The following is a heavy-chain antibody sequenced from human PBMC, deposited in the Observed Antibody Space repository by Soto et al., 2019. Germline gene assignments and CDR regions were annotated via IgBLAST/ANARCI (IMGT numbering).Heavy chain of an antibody. CDR3: ARGPPMIFGVAYYYYGMDV. D-gene: IGHD3-3*01. Sequence: QVQLQQWGAGLLKPSETLSLTCAVYGGSFSGYYWSWIRQPPGKGLEWIGEINHSGSTNYNPSLKSRVTISVDTSKNQFSLKLSSVTAADTAVYYCARGPPMIFGVAYYYYGMDVWGQGTTVTVSS. CDR2: INHSGST. CDR1: GGSFSGYY. V-gene: IGHV4-34*01. J-gene: IGHJ6*02.